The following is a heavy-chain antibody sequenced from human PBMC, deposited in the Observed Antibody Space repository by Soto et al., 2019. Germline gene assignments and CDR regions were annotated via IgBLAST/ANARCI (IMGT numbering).Heavy chain of an antibody. D-gene: IGHD2-15*01. CDR3: ARGRYCLTGRCFPNWFDS. CDR2: IYKSATT. V-gene: IGHV4-30-4*01. Sequence: SETLSLTCSVSGDSTSTVDYFWAWIRQPPGQALEYIGYIYKSATTYYNPSFESRVAISLDTSKSQFSLNVTSVTAADTAVYFCARGRYCLTGRCFPNWFDSWGQGTLVTVSS. CDR1: GDSTSTVDYF. J-gene: IGHJ5*01.